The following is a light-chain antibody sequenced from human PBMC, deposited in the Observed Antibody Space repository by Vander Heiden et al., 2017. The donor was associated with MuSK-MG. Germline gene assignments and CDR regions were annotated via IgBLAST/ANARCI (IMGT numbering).Light chain of an antibody. CDR2: GAS. CDR3: QQDGSSPLT. J-gene: IGKJ4*01. V-gene: IGKV3-20*01. CDR1: QSVSSSY. Sequence: VLTQSPGTLSLSPGERATLYCRASQSVSSSYLAWYQQKPCQAPRLLIYGASSSATGIPDRFSGSGSGTDFTLTISILEPEDFAVYYCQQDGSSPLTFGGGTKVEIK.